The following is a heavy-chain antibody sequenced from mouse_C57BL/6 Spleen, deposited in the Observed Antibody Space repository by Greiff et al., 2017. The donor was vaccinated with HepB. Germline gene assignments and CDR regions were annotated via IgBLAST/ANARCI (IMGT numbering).Heavy chain of an antibody. V-gene: IGHV5-4*03. CDR2: ISDGGSYT. J-gene: IGHJ4*01. D-gene: IGHD2-4*01. CDR3: ARGGLRRGPHYYAMDY. CDR1: GFTFSSYA. Sequence: EVMLVESGGGLVKPGGSLKLSCAASGFTFSSYAMSWVRQTPEKRLEWVATISDGGSYTYYPDNVKGRFTISRDNAKNNLYLQMSHLKSEDTAMYYCARGGLRRGPHYYAMDYWGQGTSVTVSS.